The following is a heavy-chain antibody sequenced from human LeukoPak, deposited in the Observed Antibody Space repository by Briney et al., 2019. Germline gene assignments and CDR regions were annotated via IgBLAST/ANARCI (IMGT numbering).Heavy chain of an antibody. D-gene: IGHD6-19*01. CDR2: TSAYNGDT. CDR1: GYRFTNYG. CDR3: ARDLLQWQTNNWLAP. Sequence: GASVTVSCKTSGYRFTNYGVNWVRQAPGQGLEWMGWTSAYNGDTKYGQKFQGRLTMTTDTSTSTAYMDVGSLRSEDTAVYYCARDLLQWQTNNWLAPWGQGTLVTVSS. J-gene: IGHJ5*02. V-gene: IGHV1-18*01.